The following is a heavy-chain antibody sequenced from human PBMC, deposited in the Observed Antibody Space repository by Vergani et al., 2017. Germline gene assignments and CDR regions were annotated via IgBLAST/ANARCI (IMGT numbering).Heavy chain of an antibody. J-gene: IGHJ6*03. V-gene: IGHV1-58*02. Sequence: QMQLVQSGPEVKKPGTSVKVSCKASGFTFTSSAMQWVRQARGQRLEWIGWIVVCSGNTNYAQKFQEIGTITRAMSTRTAYMELSSLRSEDTAVYYFAAERHATTDYYYYMDVWGKGTTVTVSS. CDR2: IVVCSGNT. CDR1: GFTFTSSA. D-gene: IGHD4-11*01. CDR3: AAERHATTDYYYYMDV.